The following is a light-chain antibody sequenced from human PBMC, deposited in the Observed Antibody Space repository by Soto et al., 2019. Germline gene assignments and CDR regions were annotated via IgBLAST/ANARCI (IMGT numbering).Light chain of an antibody. CDR1: SSDVGGYNY. Sequence: QSALTQPPSASGSPGQSVTISCTGTSSDVGGYNYVSWYQQYPGRAPKLMIYEVTKRPSGVPDRFSGSESGNTASLTVSGLQAEDEADDCCSSYAVSNDFYFVFGGGTKLTVL. CDR2: EVT. V-gene: IGLV2-8*01. J-gene: IGLJ3*02. CDR3: SSYAVSNDFYFV.